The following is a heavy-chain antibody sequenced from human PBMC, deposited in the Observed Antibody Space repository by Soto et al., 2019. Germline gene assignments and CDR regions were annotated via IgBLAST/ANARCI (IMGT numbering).Heavy chain of an antibody. J-gene: IGHJ4*02. Sequence: QVQLVQSGAEVKKPGSSVKVSCKASGATFSNYAVTWVRQAPGQGLEWVGGIIPVFATATYAQTFQGRVPITADEATNTAYMELSSLRSEDTAVYYCARREYQGPPSDYWGQGTLVTVSS. D-gene: IGHD2-2*01. CDR2: IIPVFATA. V-gene: IGHV1-69*01. CDR3: ARREYQGPPSDY. CDR1: GATFSNYA.